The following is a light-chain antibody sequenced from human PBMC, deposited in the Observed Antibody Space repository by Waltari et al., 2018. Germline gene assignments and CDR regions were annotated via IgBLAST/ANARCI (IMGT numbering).Light chain of an antibody. CDR2: DAS. Sequence: SCRTSQSLSRPLAWYQQKPGQAPRLLIYDASRRATGIPDRFIGSRSGTDFSLTISRLEPEDFAVYYCQHYVTLPATFGQGTRVELK. CDR1: QSLSRP. V-gene: IGKV3-20*01. CDR3: QHYVTLPAT. J-gene: IGKJ1*01.